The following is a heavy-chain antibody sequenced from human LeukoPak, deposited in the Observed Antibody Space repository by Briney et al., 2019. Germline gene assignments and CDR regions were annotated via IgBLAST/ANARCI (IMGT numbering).Heavy chain of an antibody. CDR3: AKVAVKSINDFWSGYYSPYFDY. D-gene: IGHD3-3*01. CDR2: ISYDGINK. Sequence: GGSLRLSCAASGFTFSSYGMHWVRQAPGKGLEWVAVISYDGINKYYADSVKGRFTISRDNSKNTLYLQMNSLRAEDTAVYYCAKVAVKSINDFWSGYYSPYFDYWGQGTLVTVSS. V-gene: IGHV3-30*18. CDR1: GFTFSSYG. J-gene: IGHJ4*02.